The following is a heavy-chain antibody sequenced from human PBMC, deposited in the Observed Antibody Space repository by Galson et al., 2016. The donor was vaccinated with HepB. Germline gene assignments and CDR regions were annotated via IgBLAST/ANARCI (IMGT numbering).Heavy chain of an antibody. CDR3: ARRVYGSGSFDY. CDR1: GGSLSGYY. CDR2: INHSGST. Sequence: SETLSLTCAVSGGSLSGYYWNWIRQSPEKGLEWIGEINHSGSTNYNPSLKSRVTISEDMSKNQFSLRLSSVTAADTAVYYCARRVYGSGSFDYWGQGTLATVSS. V-gene: IGHV4-34*01. D-gene: IGHD3-10*01. J-gene: IGHJ4*02.